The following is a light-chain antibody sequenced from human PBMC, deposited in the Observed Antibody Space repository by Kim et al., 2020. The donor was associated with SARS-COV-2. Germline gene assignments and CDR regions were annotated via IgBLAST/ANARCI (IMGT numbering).Light chain of an antibody. CDR2: QDR. Sequence: GSPGRTASITCSGNKLGDKHACWYQQRPGQSPVLLIYQDRKRPSGIPERFSGSNSGNTATLTISGTQAMDEADYYCQTWDTTVVFGGGTQLTVL. V-gene: IGLV3-1*01. CDR3: QTWDTTVV. J-gene: IGLJ2*01. CDR1: KLGDKH.